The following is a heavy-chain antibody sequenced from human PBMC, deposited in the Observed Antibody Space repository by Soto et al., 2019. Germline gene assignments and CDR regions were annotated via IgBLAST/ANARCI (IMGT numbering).Heavy chain of an antibody. Sequence: PSETLSLTCTVSGVSISSSSYYWGWIRQPPGKGLEWIGYIYYSGSTYYNPSLKSRVTISVDTSKNQFSLKLSSVTAADTAVYYCARGGRRSPGMDVWGQGTTVTVSS. CDR2: IYYSGST. V-gene: IGHV4-31*03. J-gene: IGHJ6*02. CDR3: ARGGRRSPGMDV. CDR1: GVSISSSSYY.